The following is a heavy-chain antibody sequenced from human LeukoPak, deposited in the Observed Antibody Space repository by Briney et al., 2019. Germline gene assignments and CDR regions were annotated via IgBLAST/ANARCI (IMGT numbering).Heavy chain of an antibody. CDR2: ISYDGSNK. CDR1: GFTFSSYA. D-gene: IGHD2-15*01. V-gene: IGHV3-30-3*01. Sequence: GGSLRLSFAASGFTFSSYAMHWVRQAPGKGLEWVAVISYDGSNKYYADSVKGRFTISRDNSKNTLYLQMNSLRAEDTAVYYCAKDPRSFVGRPPDSWGQGTLVTVSS. J-gene: IGHJ4*02. CDR3: AKDPRSFVGRPPDS.